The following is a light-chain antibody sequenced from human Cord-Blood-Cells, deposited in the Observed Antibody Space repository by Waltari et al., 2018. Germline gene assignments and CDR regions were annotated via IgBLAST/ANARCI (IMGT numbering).Light chain of an antibody. CDR3: CSYAGSYTWV. J-gene: IGLJ3*02. V-gene: IGLV2-11*01. Sequence: QSALTQPRSVSGSPGQSVTISCTGTSSDVGGYNYVSWYQQHPGKAPKLIIYEVSKRPYGVPDRFSGSKSGNTASLTISGLQAEDEADYYCCSYAGSYTWVFGGGTKLTVL. CDR2: EVS. CDR1: SSDVGGYNY.